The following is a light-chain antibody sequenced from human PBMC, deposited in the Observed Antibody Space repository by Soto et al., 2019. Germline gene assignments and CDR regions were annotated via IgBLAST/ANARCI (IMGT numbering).Light chain of an antibody. J-gene: IGLJ2*01. CDR2: YDN. Sequence: SYELTQPPSVSVAPGKKARITCGGNNIGSKSVHWYQQKPGQAPVLVIYYDNTRPSGIPERISGSNSGNTATLTFSRVEAGDEADDYCQVWDTSSDHVVFGGGTKLTVL. CDR1: NIGSKS. CDR3: QVWDTSSDHVV. V-gene: IGLV3-21*04.